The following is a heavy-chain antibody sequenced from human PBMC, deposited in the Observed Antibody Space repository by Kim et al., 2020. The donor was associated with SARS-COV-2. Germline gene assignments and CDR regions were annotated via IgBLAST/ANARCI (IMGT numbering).Heavy chain of an antibody. CDR2: ISSSSSYI. Sequence: GGSLRLSCAASGFTFSSYSMNWVRQAPGKGLEWVSSISSSSSYIYYADSVKGRFTISRDNAKNSLYLQMNSLRAEDTAVYYCARTHDILTGHNDYWGQGTLVTVSS. CDR3: ARTHDILTGHNDY. V-gene: IGHV3-21*01. J-gene: IGHJ4*02. CDR1: GFTFSSYS. D-gene: IGHD3-9*01.